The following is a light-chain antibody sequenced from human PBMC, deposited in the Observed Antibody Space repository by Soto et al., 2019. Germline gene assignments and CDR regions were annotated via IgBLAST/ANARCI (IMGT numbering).Light chain of an antibody. CDR2: GAS. J-gene: IGKJ1*01. CDR1: QSFTSSH. V-gene: IGKV3-20*01. CDR3: QQYGSPLRT. Sequence: EIVLTQSPGTLSLSPGERATLSCRASQSFTSSHLAWYKQKPGQAPRLLIYGASSRATGIPDRFSGSGSGTDFTLTISRLEAEDFAVYYCQQYGSPLRTFGQGTKVEIK.